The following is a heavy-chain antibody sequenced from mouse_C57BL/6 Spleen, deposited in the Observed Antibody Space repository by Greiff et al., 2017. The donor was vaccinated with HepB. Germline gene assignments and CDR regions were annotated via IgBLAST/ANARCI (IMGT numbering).Heavy chain of an antibody. V-gene: IGHV7-3*01. J-gene: IGHJ3*01. Sequence: EVQVVESGGGLVQPGGSLSLSCAASGFTFTDYYMSWVRQPPGKALEWLGFIRNKANGYTTEYSASVKGRVTISRDNSQSILYLQMNALRAEDSATYYCARYDYDGPWFAYWGQGTLVTVSA. CDR1: GFTFTDYY. CDR2: IRNKANGYTT. D-gene: IGHD2-4*01. CDR3: ARYDYDGPWFAY.